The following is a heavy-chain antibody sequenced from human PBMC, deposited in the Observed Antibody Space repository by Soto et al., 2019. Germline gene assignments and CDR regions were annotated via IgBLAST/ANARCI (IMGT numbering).Heavy chain of an antibody. CDR1: GFTFTSSA. CDR3: AARRVEDGYERDEGLMDV. D-gene: IGHD5-12*01. Sequence: SVKVSCKASGFTFTSSAVQWARQARVQRLEWIGWIVVGSGNTNYAQKFQERVTITRDMSTSPAYMELSSLRSEDTAVYYCAARRVEDGYERDEGLMDVWGQGTTVTGSS. CDR2: IVVGSGNT. V-gene: IGHV1-58*01. J-gene: IGHJ6*02.